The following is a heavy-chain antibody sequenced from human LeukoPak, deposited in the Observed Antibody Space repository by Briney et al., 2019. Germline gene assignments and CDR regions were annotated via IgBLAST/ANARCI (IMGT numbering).Heavy chain of an antibody. CDR3: ARRGNFDSGGYDY. CDR1: GFTFSNYA. Sequence: PGGSLRLSCAGPGFTFSNYAMNWVRQAPGKGLEWVSSISGRSTDIYYADSVKGRFTISRDNAKNSVYLQINRLRAEDTAIYYCARRGNFDSGGYDYWGQGTLVTVSS. J-gene: IGHJ4*02. V-gene: IGHV3-21*06. CDR2: ISGRSTDI. D-gene: IGHD3-22*01.